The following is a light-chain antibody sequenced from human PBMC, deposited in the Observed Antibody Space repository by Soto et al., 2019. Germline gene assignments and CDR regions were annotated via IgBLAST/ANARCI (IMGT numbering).Light chain of an antibody. CDR1: QSVGSGY. V-gene: IGKV3-20*01. CDR2: GTY. J-gene: IGKJ1*01. CDR3: QQFVSSRT. Sequence: EIVLTQSPGTLSLSPGERATLSCRASQSVGSGYFSWYQQKPGQAPRLLIYGTYNRATGIPDRFSGSGTGTDFTLTISRLEPEDFAVYFCQQFVSSRTFGQGTTVE.